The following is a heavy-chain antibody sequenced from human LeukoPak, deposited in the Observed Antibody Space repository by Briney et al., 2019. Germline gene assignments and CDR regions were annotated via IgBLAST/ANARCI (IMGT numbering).Heavy chain of an antibody. V-gene: IGHV3-23*01. Sequence: GGSLRLSCAASGFTFSSHWMSWVRQAPGKGLEWVSGISGSGGNTYYADSVKGRFTISRDNSKHTLFLQMSSLRAEDTAVYSGAKDQGGPSAYTGMAVWGKGTPVTVSP. CDR3: AKDQGGPSAYTGMAV. J-gene: IGHJ6*04. CDR1: GFTFSSHW. D-gene: IGHD6-25*01. CDR2: ISGSGGNT.